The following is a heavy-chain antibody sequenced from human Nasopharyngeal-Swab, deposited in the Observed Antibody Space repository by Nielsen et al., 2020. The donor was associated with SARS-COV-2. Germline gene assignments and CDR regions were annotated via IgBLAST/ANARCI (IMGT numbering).Heavy chain of an antibody. V-gene: IGHV5-51*01. D-gene: IGHD3-10*01. CDR2: IYPVDSDT. CDR1: GYSFSNYW. CDR3: ARGGNHGSHPLLWFGEPMPGY. Sequence: GESLKISCKASGYSFSNYWIGWVRQMPGKGLEWMGIIYPVDSDTRYSPSFQGQVTVSVDKSLSTAYLQWSSLKASDTAIYFCARGGNHGSHPLLWFGEPMPGYWGQGTLVTVSS. J-gene: IGHJ4*02.